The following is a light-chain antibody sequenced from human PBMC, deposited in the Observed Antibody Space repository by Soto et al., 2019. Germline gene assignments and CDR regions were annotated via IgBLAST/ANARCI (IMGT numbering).Light chain of an antibody. CDR3: HQTYSGRS. CDR1: QGISAY. V-gene: IGKV1-39*01. Sequence: LLTQSPSSLSASVGDRVTITCRASQGISAYVNWYQQKPGKAPQLLIFAASTLQHGVPSRFSGSGSGTDFTLAISNLQPEDFATYFCHQTYSGRSFGPGTKLEV. J-gene: IGKJ1*01. CDR2: AAS.